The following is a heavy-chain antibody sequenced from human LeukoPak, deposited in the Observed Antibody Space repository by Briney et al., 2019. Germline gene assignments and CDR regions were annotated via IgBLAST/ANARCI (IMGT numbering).Heavy chain of an antibody. Sequence: RGALRHSCVASGVTFCVYIMSWVRPGPGKGLERGSYICSSSTIYYADSVKGRFTISRDKAKNSMYLQMNSLRAEDTAVYDCARVLFVVWERVGAFDIWGQGTMVTVSS. CDR3: ARVLFVVWERVGAFDI. CDR1: GVTFCVYI. V-gene: IGHV3-69-1*01. J-gene: IGHJ3*02. CDR2: ICSSSTI. D-gene: IGHD1-26*01.